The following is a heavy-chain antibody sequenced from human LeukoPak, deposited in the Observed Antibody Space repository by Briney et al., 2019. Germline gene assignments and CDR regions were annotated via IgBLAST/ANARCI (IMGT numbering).Heavy chain of an antibody. J-gene: IGHJ6*02. Sequence: HPGGSLRLSCAASGFTFSSYAMSWVRQAPGKGLEWVSAISGSGGSTYYADSVKGRFTISRDNSKNTLYLQMNSLRAEDTAVYYCAKGTTVGSYYGMDVWGQGTTVTVSS. V-gene: IGHV3-23*01. CDR3: AKGTTVGSYYGMDV. CDR1: GFTFSSYA. CDR2: ISGSGGST. D-gene: IGHD2-2*01.